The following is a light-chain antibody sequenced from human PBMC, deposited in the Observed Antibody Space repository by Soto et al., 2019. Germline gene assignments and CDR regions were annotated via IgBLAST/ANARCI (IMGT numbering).Light chain of an antibody. Sequence: QSALTQPASVSGSPGQSITISCTGTSRDFSDHNHFPWYQHHPGKAPKLIIYEVSNRPSGVSNRFSGSKSGNTASLTISGLQAEDEADYYCSSYTNSGVFGTGTKLTVL. CDR3: SSYTNSGV. CDR1: SRDFSDHNH. CDR2: EVS. V-gene: IGLV2-14*01. J-gene: IGLJ1*01.